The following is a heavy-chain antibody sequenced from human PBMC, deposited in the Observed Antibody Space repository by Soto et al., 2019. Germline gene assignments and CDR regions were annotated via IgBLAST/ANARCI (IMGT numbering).Heavy chain of an antibody. D-gene: IGHD1-1*01. V-gene: IGHV1-18*01. CDR2: ISAYNGNT. Sequence: QSPGQGIEWMGWISAYNGNTNYAQKLQGRVTMTTDTSTSTAYMELRSLRSDDTAVYFCANGDDRDLHSFPTRRSSDL. CDR3: ANGDDRDLHSFPTRRSSDL. J-gene: IGHJ2*01.